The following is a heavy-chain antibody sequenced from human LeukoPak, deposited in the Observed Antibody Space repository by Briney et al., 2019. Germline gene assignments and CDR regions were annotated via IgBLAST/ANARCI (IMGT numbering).Heavy chain of an antibody. V-gene: IGHV3-30*04. D-gene: IGHD6-19*01. Sequence: GGSLRLSCAASGFTFSSYAMHWVRQAPGKGLEWVALISYDGSNKYYADSVKARFIISRDNSKNTVYLQMNSLRAEDTAVYYCAKAEQWLPTYYWGQGTLVTVSS. CDR3: AKAEQWLPTYY. CDR1: GFTFSSYA. CDR2: ISYDGSNK. J-gene: IGHJ4*02.